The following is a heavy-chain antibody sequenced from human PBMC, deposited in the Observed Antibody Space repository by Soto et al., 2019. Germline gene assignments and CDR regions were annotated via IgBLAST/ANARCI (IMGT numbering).Heavy chain of an antibody. J-gene: IGHJ4*02. D-gene: IGHD3-22*01. CDR2: IGTAGDT. CDR3: ARAIGPTLFDY. V-gene: IGHV3-13*04. Sequence: GGSLRLSCSASGSTFSSYDMHWVRQGPGKGLEWVSAIGTAGDTNYAGSVKGRFTISRENAKNSLYLQMNSLRAGDTAIYFCARAIGPTLFDYWGQGTLVTVSS. CDR1: GSTFSSYD.